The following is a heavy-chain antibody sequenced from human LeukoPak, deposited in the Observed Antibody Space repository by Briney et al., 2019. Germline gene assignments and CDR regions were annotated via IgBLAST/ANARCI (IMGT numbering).Heavy chain of an antibody. D-gene: IGHD4-17*01. CDR3: AKEMTTVTPSGYFDY. CDR2: ISGSGGST. Sequence: PGRSLRLSCAASGFTFSSYAMSWVRQAPGKGLERVSAISGSGGSTYYVDSVKGRFTISRDNSKNTLYLQMNSLRAEDTAVYYCAKEMTTVTPSGYFDYWGQGTLVTVSS. J-gene: IGHJ4*02. CDR1: GFTFSSYA. V-gene: IGHV3-23*01.